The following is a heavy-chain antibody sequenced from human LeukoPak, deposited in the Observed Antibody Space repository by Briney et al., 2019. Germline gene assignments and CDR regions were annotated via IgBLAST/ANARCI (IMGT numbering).Heavy chain of an antibody. J-gene: IGHJ4*02. Sequence: GASVKVSCKASGGTFSSYAISWVRQAPGQGLEWMGRIIPILGIANYAQKFQGRVTMTRNTSISTAYMELSSLRSEDTAVYYCTRLRGYSYGYDYWGQGTLVTVSS. D-gene: IGHD5-18*01. V-gene: IGHV1-69*04. CDR2: IIPILGIA. CDR3: TRLRGYSYGYDY. CDR1: GGTFSSYA.